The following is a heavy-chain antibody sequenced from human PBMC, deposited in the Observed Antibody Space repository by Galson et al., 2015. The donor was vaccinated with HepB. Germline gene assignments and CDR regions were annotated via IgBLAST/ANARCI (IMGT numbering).Heavy chain of an antibody. Sequence: SLRLSCAASGFMFSSYSMNWVRQAPGKGLEWVSSISSTSRFIYYADSMKGRFTISRDNAESSLSLQMNSLRVEDTAVYYCARDRAPVGSTNFDYWGQEVLVIVSS. CDR3: ARDRAPVGSTNFDY. J-gene: IGHJ4*02. D-gene: IGHD1-26*01. V-gene: IGHV3-21*06. CDR2: ISSTSRFI. CDR1: GFMFSSYS.